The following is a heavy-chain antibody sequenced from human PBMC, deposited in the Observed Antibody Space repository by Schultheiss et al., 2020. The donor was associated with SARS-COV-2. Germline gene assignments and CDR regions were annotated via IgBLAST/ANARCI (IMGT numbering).Heavy chain of an antibody. D-gene: IGHD6-19*01. CDR1: GYTFTGYY. CDR3: ARDSYSSGWYDY. CDR2: IAGYNGDT. Sequence: ASVKVSCKASGYTFTGYYMHWVRQAPGQGLEWMGWIAGYNGDTKYAQKFQGRVTMTRDTSISTAYMELSRLRSDDTAVYYCARDSYSSGWYDYWGQGTLVTVSS. J-gene: IGHJ4*02. V-gene: IGHV1-2*02.